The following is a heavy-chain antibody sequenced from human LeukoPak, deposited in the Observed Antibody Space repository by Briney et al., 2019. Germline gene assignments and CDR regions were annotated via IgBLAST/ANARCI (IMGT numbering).Heavy chain of an antibody. CDR1: GYRVSESS. CDR3: GTIVSGVDDYFYYYMDV. D-gene: IGHD1-26*01. J-gene: IGHJ6*03. Sequence: ASVKVSCKVSGYRVSESSMHWVRQAPGKGLEWMGGFDPDDRKTIYAQKFQGRFTMTEDTSTDTAYMELSSLRSEDTAVYFCGTIVSGVDDYFYYYMDVWGKGTPVTVSS. CDR2: FDPDDRKT. V-gene: IGHV1-24*01.